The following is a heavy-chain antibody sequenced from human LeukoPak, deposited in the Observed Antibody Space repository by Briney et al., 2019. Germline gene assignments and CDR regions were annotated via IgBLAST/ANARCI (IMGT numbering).Heavy chain of an antibody. CDR3: ARAGISGKFDY. V-gene: IGHV1-8*02. CDR1: GGTFSSYA. D-gene: IGHD1-20*01. Sequence: ASVKVSCKASGGTFSSYAINWVRQATGQGLEWMGWMNPNSGNTGYAQKFQGRVTMTRNTSISTAYMELSSLRSEDTAVYYCARAGISGKFDYWGQGTLVTVSS. CDR2: MNPNSGNT. J-gene: IGHJ4*02.